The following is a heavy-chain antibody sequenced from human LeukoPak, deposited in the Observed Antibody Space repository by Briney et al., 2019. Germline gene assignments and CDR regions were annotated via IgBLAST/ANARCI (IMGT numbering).Heavy chain of an antibody. D-gene: IGHD1-26*01. Sequence: SETLSLTCTVSGGSISSYYWSWIRQPPGKGLEWIGYIYYSGSTNYNPSLKSRVTISVDTSKNQFSLKLSSVTAADTAVYYCARVVKDNWFGPWGQGTLVTVSS. CDR3: ARVVKDNWFGP. CDR2: IYYSGST. V-gene: IGHV4-59*01. J-gene: IGHJ5*02. CDR1: GGSISSYY.